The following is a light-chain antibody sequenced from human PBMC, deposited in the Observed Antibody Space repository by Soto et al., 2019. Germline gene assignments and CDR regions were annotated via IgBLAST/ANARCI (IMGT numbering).Light chain of an antibody. V-gene: IGKV1-12*01. J-gene: IGKJ1*01. CDR3: QQTLSFPWG. CDR1: QGISSW. Sequence: IRMTQSPSSLSASTGDRVTITCRASQGISSWLAWYQQKPGKAPKLLIYAASNLHSGVPARFSGSGSGTDFSLTISSLQPEDFATYYCQQTLSFPWGFGLGTKVDIK. CDR2: AAS.